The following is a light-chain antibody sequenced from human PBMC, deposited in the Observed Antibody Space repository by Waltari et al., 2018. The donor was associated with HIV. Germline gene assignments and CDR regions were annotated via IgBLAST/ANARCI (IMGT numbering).Light chain of an antibody. CDR1: SNDGGGYNN. Sequence: QSALTQPAAVSGAPGQSITIPCTGYSNDGGGYNNVPWYQQHPGKAPRLMIYDVSTRPSGFSDRFSGSNSGDTASLTISGLQPEDEADYYCESYTSTSVWVFGGGTRLTVL. CDR2: DVS. V-gene: IGLV2-14*03. J-gene: IGLJ3*02. CDR3: ESYTSTSVWV.